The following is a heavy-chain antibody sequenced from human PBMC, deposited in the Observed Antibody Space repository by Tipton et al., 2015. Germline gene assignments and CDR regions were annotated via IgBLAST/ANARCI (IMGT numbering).Heavy chain of an antibody. D-gene: IGHD2-15*01. J-gene: IGHJ6*02. V-gene: IGHV4-34*01. CDR2: INHSGST. CDR3: ARAPVVAATPEYPYYYYGMDV. Sequence: GSLRLSCAVYGGSFSGYYWSWIRQPPGKGLEWIGEINHSGSTNYNPSLKSRVTISVDTSKNQFSLKLSSVTAADTAVYYCARAPVVAATPEYPYYYYGMDVWGQGTTVTVSS. CDR1: GGSFSGYY.